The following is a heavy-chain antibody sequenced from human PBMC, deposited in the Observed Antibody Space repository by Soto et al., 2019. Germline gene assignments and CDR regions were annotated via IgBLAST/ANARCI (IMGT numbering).Heavy chain of an antibody. D-gene: IGHD6-6*01. CDR3: AAGIAAPARADYYYGMDV. V-gene: IGHV1-58*01. J-gene: IGHJ6*02. CDR1: GFTFTSSA. Sequence: SVKVSCKASGFTFTSSAVQWVRQARGQRLEWIGWIVVGSGNTNYAQKFQERVTITRDMSTSTAYMELSSLRSEDTAVYYCAAGIAAPARADYYYGMDVWGQGTTVTVSS. CDR2: IVVGSGNT.